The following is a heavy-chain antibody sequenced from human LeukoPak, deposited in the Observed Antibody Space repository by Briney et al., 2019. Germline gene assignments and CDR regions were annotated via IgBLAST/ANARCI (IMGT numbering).Heavy chain of an antibody. CDR3: AREEIVPAAMGAVYYYYGMDV. CDR1: GFTFRSYG. CDR2: IWYDGSNK. Sequence: PGRSLRLSCAASGFTFRSYGMHWVRQAPGKGLEWVADIWYDGSNKYYADSVKGRFTISRDNSKNTLYLQMNSLRAEDTAVYYCAREEIVPAAMGAVYYYYGMDVWGQGTTVTVSS. D-gene: IGHD2-2*01. J-gene: IGHJ6*02. V-gene: IGHV3-33*01.